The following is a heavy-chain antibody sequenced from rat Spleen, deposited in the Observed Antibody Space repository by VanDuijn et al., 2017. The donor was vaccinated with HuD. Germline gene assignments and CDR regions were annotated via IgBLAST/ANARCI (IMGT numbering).Heavy chain of an antibody. D-gene: IGHD1-7*01. Sequence: EVQLVESGGGLVQPGRSLKLSCAALGFTFSNYDMAWVRQAPTKGLEWVASISTSGGSTYYRDSVKGRFTVSRDNAKSTLYLQMDSLRSEDTATYYCARHILWVSPFAYWGQGTLVTVSS. CDR2: ISTSGGST. CDR3: ARHILWVSPFAY. CDR1: GFTFSNYD. J-gene: IGHJ3*01. V-gene: IGHV5-25*01.